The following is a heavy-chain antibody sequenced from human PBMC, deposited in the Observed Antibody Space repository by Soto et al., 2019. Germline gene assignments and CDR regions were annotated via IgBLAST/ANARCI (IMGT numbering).Heavy chain of an antibody. V-gene: IGHV4-59*01. J-gene: IGHJ3*02. CDR1: GGSISSYY. CDR3: ARTTYGDYAAFDI. CDR2: IYYSGST. Sequence: PSETLSLTCTVSGGSISSYYWSWIRQPPGKGLEWIGYIYYSGSTNYNPSLKGRVTISVDTSKNQFSLKLSSVTAADTAVYYCARTTYGDYAAFDIWGQGTMVTVSS. D-gene: IGHD4-17*01.